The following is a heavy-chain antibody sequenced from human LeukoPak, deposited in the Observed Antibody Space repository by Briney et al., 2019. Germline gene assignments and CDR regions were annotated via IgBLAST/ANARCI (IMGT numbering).Heavy chain of an antibody. CDR2: IKQDGSEK. CDR3: TSDVTIAARPYYYYYYMDV. Sequence: GGSLRLSCAPSGFTFSIYWMSWVRQAPGRGLEWVANIKQDGSEKYYVQSVKGRFTISRDNAKNSLYLQVNSLRAEDTAIYYCTSDVTIAARPYYYYYYMDVWGKGTTVTVSS. J-gene: IGHJ6*03. V-gene: IGHV3-7*01. D-gene: IGHD6-6*01. CDR1: GFTFSIYW.